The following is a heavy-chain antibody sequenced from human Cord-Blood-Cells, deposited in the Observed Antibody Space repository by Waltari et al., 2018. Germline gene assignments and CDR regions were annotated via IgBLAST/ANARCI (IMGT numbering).Heavy chain of an antibody. Sequence: QVQLQQWGAGLLKPSETLSLTCAVYGGSFSGYYWSWIRQPPGKGLAGIGEINQSGSTNYNPSLKSRVTISVDTSKNQFSLKLSSVTAADTAVYYCARGWGGHWYFDLWGRGTLVTVSS. CDR3: ARGWGGHWYFDL. CDR2: INQSGST. CDR1: GGSFSGYY. J-gene: IGHJ2*01. D-gene: IGHD7-27*01. V-gene: IGHV4-34*01.